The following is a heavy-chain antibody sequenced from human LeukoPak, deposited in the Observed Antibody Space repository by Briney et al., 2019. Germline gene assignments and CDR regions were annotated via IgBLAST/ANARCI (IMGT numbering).Heavy chain of an antibody. Sequence: ASVKVSCKASGYTFTSYFIHWVRQAPGEGLEWMGIINPTGGSTRYAQKFQGRVTMTRDTSTSTVYMELSSLRSEDTAVYYCARVSGWTFHYWGQGTLVTVSS. CDR3: ARVSGWTFHY. CDR2: INPTGGST. V-gene: IGHV1-46*01. D-gene: IGHD6-19*01. CDR1: GYTFTSYF. J-gene: IGHJ4*02.